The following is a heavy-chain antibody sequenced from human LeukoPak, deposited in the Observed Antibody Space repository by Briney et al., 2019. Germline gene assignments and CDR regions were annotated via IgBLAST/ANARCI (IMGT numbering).Heavy chain of an antibody. CDR2: ITSDGSST. V-gene: IGHV3-74*01. CDR1: GFTFSSYW. J-gene: IGHJ6*03. D-gene: IGHD2-2*01. Sequence: GGSLRLSCAASGFTFSSYWMHWIRQAPGKGLVWVSRITSDGSSTSYADSVKGRFTISRDNAKNTLYLQMNSLRAEDTAVYYCARGYCSSTSCYAYYYYYYMDVWGKGTTVTVSS. CDR3: ARGYCSSTSCYAYYYYYYMDV.